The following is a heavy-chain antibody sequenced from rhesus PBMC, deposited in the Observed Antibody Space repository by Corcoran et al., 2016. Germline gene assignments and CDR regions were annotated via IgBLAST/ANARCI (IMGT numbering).Heavy chain of an antibody. CDR2: IYGSSGST. D-gene: IGHD6-43*01. V-gene: IGHV4-147*01. CDR1: GGSIISHY. Sequence: QVQLQESGPGLVKPSETLSLPCAVSGGSIISHYWSWIRQPPGTGLEWIGRIYGSSGSTSYNPSLTSRVTISTDTSKNQFSLKLSSVTAADTAVYYCARARPYSSSHFDYWGQGVLVTVSS. CDR3: ARARPYSSSHFDY. J-gene: IGHJ4*01.